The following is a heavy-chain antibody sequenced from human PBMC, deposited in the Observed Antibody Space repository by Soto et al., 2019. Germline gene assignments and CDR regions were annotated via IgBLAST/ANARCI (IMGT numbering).Heavy chain of an antibody. D-gene: IGHD2-2*01. CDR1: GYXFTSYG. CDR2: ISAYNGNT. CDR3: ARDTRVVLLPSARTGRDVFYF. J-gene: IGHJ3*01. Sequence: ASVKVSCKASGYXFTSYGIXWGRQAPGQGLEWMGWISAYNGNTNYAQKLQGRVTMTTDTSTSTAYMELRSLRSDDTAVYYCARDTRVVLLPSARTGRDVFYFCXQGSLVPVSS. V-gene: IGHV1-18*01.